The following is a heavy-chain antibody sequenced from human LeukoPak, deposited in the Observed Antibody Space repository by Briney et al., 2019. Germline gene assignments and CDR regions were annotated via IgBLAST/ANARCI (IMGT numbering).Heavy chain of an antibody. CDR1: GGSISSGGYY. CDR2: IYHSGST. Sequence: SETLSLTCTVSGGSISSGGYYWSWIRQPPGKGLVWIGYIYHSGSTYYNPSLKSRVTISVDRSKNQFSLKLSSVTAADTAVYYCARRGRFLGYMDVWGKGTTVTVSS. CDR3: ARRGRFLGYMDV. D-gene: IGHD3-3*01. J-gene: IGHJ6*03. V-gene: IGHV4-30-2*01.